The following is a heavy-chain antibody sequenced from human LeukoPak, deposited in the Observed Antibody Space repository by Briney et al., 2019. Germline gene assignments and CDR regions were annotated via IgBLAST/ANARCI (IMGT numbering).Heavy chain of an antibody. D-gene: IGHD2-2*02. J-gene: IGHJ4*02. V-gene: IGHV1-8*01. CDR3: ARDAGYCSSTSCYTDDY. CDR1: GYTFTSYD. Sequence: ASVKVSCKASGYTFTSYDINWVRQATGQGLEWMGWMNPNSGNTGYAQKFQGRVTMTRNTSISTAYMELSGLRSEDTAVYYCARDAGYCSSTSCYTDDYWGQGTLVTVSS. CDR2: MNPNSGNT.